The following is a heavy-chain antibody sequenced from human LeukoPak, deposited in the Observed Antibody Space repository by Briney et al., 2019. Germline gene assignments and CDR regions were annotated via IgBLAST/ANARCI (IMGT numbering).Heavy chain of an antibody. J-gene: IGHJ3*02. CDR3: ARAAVVNDAFDI. CDR2: INHSGST. Sequence: PSETLSLTCAVYGGSFSGYYWSWIRQPPGKGLEWIGEINHSGSTNYNPSLKSRVTISVDTSKNQFSLKLSSVTAADTAVYYCARAAVVNDAFDIWGQGTMVTVSS. V-gene: IGHV4-34*01. CDR1: GGSFSGYY.